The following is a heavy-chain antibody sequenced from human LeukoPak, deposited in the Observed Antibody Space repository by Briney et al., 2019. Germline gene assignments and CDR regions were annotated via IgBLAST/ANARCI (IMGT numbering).Heavy chain of an antibody. CDR3: ARHGYDYVWGSYRPLHFDY. D-gene: IGHD3-16*02. CDR1: GGSFSGYY. Sequence: SETLSLTCAVYGGSFSGYYWSWIRQPPGKGLEWIGEINHSGSTNYNPSLKSRVTISVDTSKNQFSLKLSSVTAADTAVYYCARHGYDYVWGSYRPLHFDYWGQGTLVTVSS. CDR2: INHSGST. V-gene: IGHV4-34*01. J-gene: IGHJ4*02.